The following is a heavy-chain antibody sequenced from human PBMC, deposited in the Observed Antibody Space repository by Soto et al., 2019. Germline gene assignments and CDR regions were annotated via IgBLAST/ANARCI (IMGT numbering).Heavy chain of an antibody. CDR2: VNPNSGGT. CDR1: GYTFTAYY. CDR3: ARSIAARRTVDY. Sequence: ASVKVSCKASGYTFTAYYMHWVRQAPGQGLEWMGWVNPNSGGTNYAQKFQGRVTMTRDTSITTAYMELSRLRSDDTAVYYCARSIAARRTVDYWGQGTLVTVSS. V-gene: IGHV1-2*02. J-gene: IGHJ4*01. D-gene: IGHD6-6*01.